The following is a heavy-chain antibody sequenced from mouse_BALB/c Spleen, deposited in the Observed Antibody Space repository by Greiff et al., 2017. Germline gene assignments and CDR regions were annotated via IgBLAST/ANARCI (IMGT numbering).Heavy chain of an antibody. CDR2: ISSGSSTI. CDR3: ARSIYYGYDWNAMDY. CDR1: GFTFSSFG. D-gene: IGHD2-2*01. Sequence: EVKLVESGGGLVKPGGSLKLSCAASGFTFSSFGMHWVRQAPEKGLEWVAYISSGSSTIYYADTVKGRFTISRDNPKNTLFLQMTSLRSEDTAMYYCARSIYYGYDWNAMDYWGQGTSVTVSS. V-gene: IGHV5-17*02. J-gene: IGHJ4*01.